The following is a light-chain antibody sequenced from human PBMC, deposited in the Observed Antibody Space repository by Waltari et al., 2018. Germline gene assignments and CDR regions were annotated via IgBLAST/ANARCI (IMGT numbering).Light chain of an antibody. CDR2: DVS. CDR1: SSDIGGYNY. J-gene: IGLJ3*02. CDR3: SSYTGSSTWV. Sequence: SVSGSPGQSITISCTGTSSDIGGYNYVSWFQQHVGKAPKLLIYDVSKRPSGVSNRFSGSKSGNTASLTISGLQAEDEADYHCSSYTGSSTWVFGGGTQLTVL. V-gene: IGLV2-14*04.